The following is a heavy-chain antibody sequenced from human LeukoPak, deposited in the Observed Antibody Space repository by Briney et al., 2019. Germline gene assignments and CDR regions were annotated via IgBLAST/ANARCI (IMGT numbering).Heavy chain of an antibody. Sequence: ASVKVSCKASGYTFTSYGISWVRQAPGQGLEWMGGFDPEDGETIYAQKFQGRVTMTEDTSTDTAYMELSSLRSEDTAVYYCATDLVVVAARENYWGQGTLVTVSS. J-gene: IGHJ4*02. CDR3: ATDLVVVAARENY. V-gene: IGHV1-24*01. D-gene: IGHD2-15*01. CDR2: FDPEDGET. CDR1: GYTFTSYG.